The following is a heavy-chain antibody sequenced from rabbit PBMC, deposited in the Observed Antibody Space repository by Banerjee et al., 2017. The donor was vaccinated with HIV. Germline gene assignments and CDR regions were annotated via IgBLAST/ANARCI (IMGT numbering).Heavy chain of an antibody. V-gene: IGHV1S40*01. J-gene: IGHJ6*01. CDR2: IDTNSDST. D-gene: IGHD3-1*01. Sequence: QSLEESGGDLVKPGASLALTCTASGFSFSISYYMCWVRQAPGKGLELIACIDTNSDSTSYASWAKGRFTISKTSSTTVTLQMTSLTAADTATYFCARWGYGMDLWGQGTLVTVS. CDR3: ARWGYGMDL. CDR1: GFSFSISYY.